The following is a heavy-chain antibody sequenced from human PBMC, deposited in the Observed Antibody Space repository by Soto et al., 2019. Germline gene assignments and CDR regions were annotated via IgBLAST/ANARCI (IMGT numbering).Heavy chain of an antibody. V-gene: IGHV4-59*01. D-gene: IGHD3-22*01. J-gene: IGHJ4*02. Sequence: SETLSLTCAVSGGSISSYYWSWIRQSPGKGLEWIGYIFCSGSTNYNPSLKSRVTISVDTSKNQFSLKLSSVTAADTAVYYCARDGYYYDSSGYQRVYYFDYWGQGTLVTVSS. CDR2: IFCSGST. CDR1: GGSISSYY. CDR3: ARDGYYYDSSGYQRVYYFDY.